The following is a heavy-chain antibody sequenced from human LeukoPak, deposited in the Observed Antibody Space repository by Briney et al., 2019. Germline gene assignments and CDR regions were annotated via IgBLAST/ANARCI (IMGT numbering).Heavy chain of an antibody. D-gene: IGHD3-10*01. CDR3: ATYYGSGSYYFDY. Sequence: GESLKISCKGSGYSLTSYWIGWVRRMPGKGLEWMGIIYPGDSDTRYSPSFQGQVTISADKSISTAYLQWSSLKASDTAMYYCATYYGSGSYYFDYWGQGTLVTVSS. CDR2: IYPGDSDT. J-gene: IGHJ4*02. CDR1: GYSLTSYW. V-gene: IGHV5-51*01.